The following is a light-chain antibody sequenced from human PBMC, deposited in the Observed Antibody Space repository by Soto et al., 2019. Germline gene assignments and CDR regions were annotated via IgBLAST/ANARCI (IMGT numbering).Light chain of an antibody. CDR1: QGISSW. J-gene: IGKJ2*01. Sequence: EIQMTKSPSSVSASVGDRVTITFRSSQGISSWLAWYQQRPGKAPRLLIYAASTLESGVPSRFSGSGSGTAFTLTINSLQHEDFATYYCEQANSFPYTFGQGTKVDIK. CDR2: AAS. V-gene: IGKV1-12*01. CDR3: EQANSFPYT.